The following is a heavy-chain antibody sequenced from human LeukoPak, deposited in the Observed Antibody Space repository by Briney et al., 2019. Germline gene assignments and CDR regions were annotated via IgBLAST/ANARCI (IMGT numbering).Heavy chain of an antibody. CDR2: IYTSGST. CDR3: ARGNWGMRYYYMDV. D-gene: IGHD7-27*01. V-gene: IGHV4-4*07. CDR1: GGSISSYY. J-gene: IGHJ6*03. Sequence: SETLSLTCTVSGGSISSYYWSWIRQPAGKGLEWIGRIYTSGSTNYNPSLKSRVTMSVDTSKNQFSLKLSSVTAADTAVYYCARGNWGMRYYYMDVWGKGTTVTVSS.